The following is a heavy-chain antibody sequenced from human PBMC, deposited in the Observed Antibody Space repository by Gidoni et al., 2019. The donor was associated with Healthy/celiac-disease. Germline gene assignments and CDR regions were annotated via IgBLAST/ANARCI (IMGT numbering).Heavy chain of an antibody. Sequence: QVQLQESGPGLVKPSETLSLTCTVSGGSISSYYWSGIRQPPGKGLEWIGYIYYSGSTNYNPSLKSRVTISVDTSKNQFSLKLSSVTAADTAVYYCARDAGSGWFGDRWNWFDPWGQGTLVTVSS. CDR2: IYYSGST. D-gene: IGHD3-10*01. V-gene: IGHV4-59*01. CDR1: GGSISSYY. J-gene: IGHJ5*02. CDR3: ARDAGSGWFGDRWNWFDP.